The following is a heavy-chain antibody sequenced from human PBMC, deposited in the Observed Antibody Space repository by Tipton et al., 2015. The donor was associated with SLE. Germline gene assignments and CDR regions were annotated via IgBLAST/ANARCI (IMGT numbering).Heavy chain of an antibody. CDR1: GDSVSSNSAA. V-gene: IGHV6-1*01. CDR3: ARAGAGTRDAFDV. J-gene: IGHJ3*01. Sequence: TLSLTCAISGDSVSSNSAAWNWIRQSPSRGLEWLGRTYCRSKWYYDYELSVKSRITINPDTSRNQFSLQLNSVTPEDTAVYYCARAGAGTRDAFDVWGQGTMVTVS. D-gene: IGHD6-19*01. CDR2: TYCRSKWYY.